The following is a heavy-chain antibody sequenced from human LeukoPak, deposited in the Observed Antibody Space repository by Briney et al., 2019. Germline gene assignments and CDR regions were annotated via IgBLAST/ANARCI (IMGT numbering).Heavy chain of an antibody. CDR1: GGSISSGDYY. Sequence: SETLSLTCTVSGGSISSGDYYWSWIRQPPGKGLEWIGCIYYSGSTYYNPSLKSRVTISVDTSKNQFSLKLSSVTAADTAVYYCARGPTDGSIDYWGQGTLVTVSS. CDR3: ARGPTDGSIDY. D-gene: IGHD1-26*01. V-gene: IGHV4-30-4*01. J-gene: IGHJ4*02. CDR2: IYYSGST.